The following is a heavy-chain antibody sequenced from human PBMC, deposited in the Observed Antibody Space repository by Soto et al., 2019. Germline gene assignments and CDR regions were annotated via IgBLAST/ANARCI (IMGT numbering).Heavy chain of an antibody. J-gene: IGHJ4*02. CDR3: ARGSSGWSSIRLDD. V-gene: IGHV4-31*03. CDR1: SGSITSVNSY. D-gene: IGHD6-19*01. CDR2: IYYSGSS. Sequence: SETLSLTCTVPSGSITSVNSYWSWIRQFPGKGLEWIGYIYYSGSSYYNPSLKGRVTISEDTSKKQFSLKLNSVTAADTAVYYCARGSSGWSSIRLDDWGQGTLVTVSS.